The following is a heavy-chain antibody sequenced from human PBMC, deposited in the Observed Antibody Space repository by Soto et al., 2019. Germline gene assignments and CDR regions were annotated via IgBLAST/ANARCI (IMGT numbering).Heavy chain of an antibody. CDR3: ALRSTAVVPEY. Sequence: QVQLQESGPGLVKPSETLSLTCAVSGDFISSYYCMWIRQPPGKGLESIGYLYYGRSAKYNPSLKSRVNLSVDTSTYQCSLTLSSMTAADTAVYYCALRSTAVVPEYWGQGTLVTVSS. CDR2: LYYGRSA. CDR1: GDFISSYY. V-gene: IGHV4-59*01. D-gene: IGHD3-22*01. J-gene: IGHJ4*02.